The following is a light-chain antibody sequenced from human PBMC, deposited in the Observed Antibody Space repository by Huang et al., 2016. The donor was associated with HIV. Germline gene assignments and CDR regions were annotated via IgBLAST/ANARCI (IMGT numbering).Light chain of an antibody. J-gene: IGKJ3*01. CDR3: QQYYTTPGT. CDR2: WAS. CDR1: RSILYNSNNKNY. Sequence: DIVLTQSPDSLAVSLGERATINCSSSRSILYNSNNKNYLAWHQQKPGQSPMLLIYWASTRESGVPDRFSGSGSETDFTLTISSLQAEDVAVYFCQQYYTTPGTFGPGTTVHIK. V-gene: IGKV4-1*01.